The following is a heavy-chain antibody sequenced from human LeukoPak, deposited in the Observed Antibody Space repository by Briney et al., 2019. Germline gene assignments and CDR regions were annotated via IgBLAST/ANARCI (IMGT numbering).Heavy chain of an antibody. J-gene: IGHJ4*02. CDR1: GFTFSSYA. CDR2: ISSNGGST. Sequence: GGSLRLSCAASGFTFSSYAMHWVRQAPGKGLEYVSAISSNGGSTYYANSVKGRFTISRDNSKNTLYLQMGSLRAEDMAVYYCAGDGARGYSYGLDYWGQGTLVTVSS. V-gene: IGHV3-64*01. D-gene: IGHD5-18*01. CDR3: AGDGARGYSYGLDY.